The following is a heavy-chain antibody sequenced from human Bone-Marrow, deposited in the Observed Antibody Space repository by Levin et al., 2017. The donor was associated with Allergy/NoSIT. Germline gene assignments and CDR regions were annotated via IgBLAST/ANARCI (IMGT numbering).Heavy chain of an antibody. CDR1: GFTFINAW. Sequence: EGSLRLSCAASGFTFINAWMSWVRQAPGKGLEWVGRIKSKTDGGTTDYAAPVKGRFTISRDDSKNTLYLQMNSLKTEDTAMYYCTTELYGSSTTCGGTFDLWGQGTLVTVSS. CDR2: IKSKTDGGTT. CDR3: TTELYGSSTTCGGTFDL. V-gene: IGHV3-15*01. J-gene: IGHJ4*02. D-gene: IGHD2-2*01.